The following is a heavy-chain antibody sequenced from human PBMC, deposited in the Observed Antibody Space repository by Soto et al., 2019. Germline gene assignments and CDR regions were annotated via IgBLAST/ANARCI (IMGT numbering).Heavy chain of an antibody. D-gene: IGHD6-19*01. Sequence: PVGSLRLSCAAAGFTFSTYGMNWVRQAPGKGPEWVAIISFDGSETHYADSVKGRFTISRDNSRSTLYLQMNSLIVEDTAVYYCARQEAGTDYWGQGTLVTVSS. J-gene: IGHJ4*02. CDR2: ISFDGSET. CDR3: ARQEAGTDY. V-gene: IGHV3-30*03. CDR1: GFTFSTYG.